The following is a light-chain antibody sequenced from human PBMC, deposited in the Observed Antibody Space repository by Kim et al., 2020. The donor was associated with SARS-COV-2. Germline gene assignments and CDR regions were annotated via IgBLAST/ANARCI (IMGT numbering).Light chain of an antibody. V-gene: IGLV1-47*01. CDR3: AAWDDSLSGRV. J-gene: IGLJ3*02. CDR1: SSNIGSNY. Sequence: GQRVTSAWSGSSSNIGSNYVYWYQQLPGTAPKLLIYRNNQRPSGVPDRFSGSKSGTSASLAISGLRSEDEADYYCAAWDDSLSGRVFGGGTQLTVL. CDR2: RNN.